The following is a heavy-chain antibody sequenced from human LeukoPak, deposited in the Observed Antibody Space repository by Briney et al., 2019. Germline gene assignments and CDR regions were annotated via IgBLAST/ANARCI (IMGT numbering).Heavy chain of an antibody. J-gene: IGHJ4*02. CDR2: TNWNAGST. CDR3: VRDVVN. CDR1: GFVFHDYS. D-gene: IGHD3-22*01. V-gene: IGHV3-20*04. Sequence: PGGSLRLSCVGSGFVFHDYSMTWVRQAPGKGLEWVSGTNWNAGSTAYADSVKGRFIISRDNAQNSLYLQINSLKAEDTAFYYCVRDVVNWGRGTLVTVSS.